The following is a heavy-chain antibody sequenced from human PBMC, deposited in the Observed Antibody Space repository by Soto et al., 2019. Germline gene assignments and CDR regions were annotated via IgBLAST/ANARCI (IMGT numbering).Heavy chain of an antibody. CDR2: IYPGDSDT. CDR3: ARMGEWTYYDFWSPYDY. Sequence: PGESLKISCKGSGYSFTSYWIGWVRQMPGKGLEWMGIIYPGDSDTRYSPSFQGQVTISADKSISTAYLQWSSLKASDTAMYYCARMGEWTYYDFWSPYDYWGQGTLVTVSS. J-gene: IGHJ4*02. V-gene: IGHV5-51*01. CDR1: GYSFTSYW. D-gene: IGHD3-3*01.